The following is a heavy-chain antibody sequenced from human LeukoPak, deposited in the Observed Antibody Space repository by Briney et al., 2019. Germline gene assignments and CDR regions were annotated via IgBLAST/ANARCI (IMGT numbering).Heavy chain of an antibody. CDR1: GFTVSSNY. V-gene: IGHV3-21*01. Sequence: GGSLRLSCAASGFTVSSNYMSWVRQAPGKGLEWVSSISSSSSYIYYADSVKGRFTISRDNAKNSLYLQMNSLRAEDTAVYYCARQTYYDSSGYYSPYWGQGTLVTVSS. CDR3: ARQTYYDSSGYYSPY. CDR2: ISSSSSYI. J-gene: IGHJ4*02. D-gene: IGHD3-22*01.